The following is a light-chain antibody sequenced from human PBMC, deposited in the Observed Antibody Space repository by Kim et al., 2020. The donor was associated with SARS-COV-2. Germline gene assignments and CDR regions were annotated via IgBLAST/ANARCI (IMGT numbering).Light chain of an antibody. CDR3: QSYDSSLNGYV. CDR2: RDN. J-gene: IGLJ1*01. CDR1: SSNIGALYA. Sequence: QRATISCTGSSSNIGALYAVHWYQHLPGTAPKLLIYRDNYRPSGVPDRFSGSKSGTSASLAITGLQAEDEADYYCQSYDSSLNGYVFRTGTKVTVL. V-gene: IGLV1-40*01.